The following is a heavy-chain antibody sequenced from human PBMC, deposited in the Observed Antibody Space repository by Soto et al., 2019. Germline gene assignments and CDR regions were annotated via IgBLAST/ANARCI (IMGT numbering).Heavy chain of an antibody. CDR3: AREFYGDYAFDY. V-gene: IGHV1-69*13. D-gene: IGHD4-17*01. Sequence: SVKVSCKASGGTFSSYAISWVRQAPGQGLEWMGGIIPIFGTANYAQKFQGKVTITADESTSTAYMELSSLRSEDTAVYYCAREFYGDYAFDYWGQGTLVTVSS. CDR1: GGTFSSYA. J-gene: IGHJ4*02. CDR2: IIPIFGTA.